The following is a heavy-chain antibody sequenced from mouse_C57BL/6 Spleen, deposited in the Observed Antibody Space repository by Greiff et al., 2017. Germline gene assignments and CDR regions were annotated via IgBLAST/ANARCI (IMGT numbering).Heavy chain of an antibody. CDR2: IYPGDGDT. CDR3: ARKATTVVDRYLDV. CDR1: GYAFSIYW. V-gene: IGHV1-80*01. Sequence: VKLQESGAELVKPGASVKISCKASGYAFSIYWMNWVKQRPGKGLEWIGQIYPGDGDTHYNGKFEGKATLTADNSSSTAYMQLSSLTSEDSAVYFCARKATTVVDRYLDVWGTGTTVTVSS. J-gene: IGHJ1*03. D-gene: IGHD1-1*02.